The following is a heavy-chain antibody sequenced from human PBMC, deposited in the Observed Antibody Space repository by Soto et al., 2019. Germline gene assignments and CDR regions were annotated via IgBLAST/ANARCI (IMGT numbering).Heavy chain of an antibody. J-gene: IGHJ6*02. Sequence: ASVKVSCKASGYTFTSYDISWVRQATGQGLEWMGWMSPSIGTTGFVQKFQGRVTITADASTSTAYMELSSLRSEDTAVYYCAADIVVVPAAMSGADEYYYYGMDVWGQGTTVTVSS. CDR2: MSPSIGTT. CDR1: GYTFTSYD. D-gene: IGHD2-2*01. V-gene: IGHV1-8*01. CDR3: AADIVVVPAAMSGADEYYYYGMDV.